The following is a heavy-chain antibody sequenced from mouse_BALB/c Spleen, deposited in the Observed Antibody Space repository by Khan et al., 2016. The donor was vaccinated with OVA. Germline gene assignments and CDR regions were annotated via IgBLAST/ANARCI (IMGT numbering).Heavy chain of an antibody. V-gene: IGHV2-6-7*01. D-gene: IGHD2-1*01. CDR2: IWGDGST. J-gene: IGHJ4*01. CDR1: GFSLTGSG. CDR3: ARADYGNYREAMDY. Sequence: VQLQESGPGLVAPSQSLSITCTVSGFSLTGSGVNWVRQPPGKGLEWLGMIWGDGSTDYNSALKSRLSIRQDNSKSQVILKMNSMQTVDTARYYCARADYGNYREAMDYWGQGTTVTVSS.